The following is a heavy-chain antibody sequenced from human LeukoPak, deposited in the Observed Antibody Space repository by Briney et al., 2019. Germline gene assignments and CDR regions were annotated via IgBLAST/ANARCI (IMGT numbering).Heavy chain of an antibody. J-gene: IGHJ3*02. V-gene: IGHV3-30*04. Sequence: PGGSLRLSCAAPGFTFSSYAMHWVRQAPGKGLEWVAVISYDGSNKYYADSVKGRFTISRDNSKNTLYLQMNSLRAEDTAVYYCARVSRAKGANHAFDIWGQGTMVTVSS. CDR2: ISYDGSNK. D-gene: IGHD4/OR15-4a*01. CDR3: ARVSRAKGANHAFDI. CDR1: GFTFSSYA.